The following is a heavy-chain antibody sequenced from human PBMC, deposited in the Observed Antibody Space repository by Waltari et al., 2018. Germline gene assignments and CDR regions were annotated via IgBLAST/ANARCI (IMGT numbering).Heavy chain of an antibody. CDR2: TKAANGNT. CDR1: GYTFTTHS. J-gene: IGHJ6*02. Sequence: QVHLVQSGAAVKKPGASVKVSCKASGYTFTTHSVHLVRPAPGQRLELIGWTKAANGNTKNAQEFQDSGTITTDKAASTADMDLNSLRSEDTAVYYCWRHFGVVLTLFYYYGMDVWGQGTTVTVAS. D-gene: IGHD3-3*01. V-gene: IGHV1-3*01. CDR3: WRHFGVVLTLFYYYGMDV.